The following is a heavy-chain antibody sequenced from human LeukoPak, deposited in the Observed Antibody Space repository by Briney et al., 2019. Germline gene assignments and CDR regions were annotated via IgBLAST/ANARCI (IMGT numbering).Heavy chain of an antibody. CDR2: IYYSGTT. J-gene: IGHJ4*02. CDR1: GGSISSYY. V-gene: IGHV4-59*01. D-gene: IGHD6-13*01. CDR3: ARGVYIAAAQYAY. Sequence: KASETLSLTCTVSGGSISSYYWSWIRQPPGKGLEWIGYIYYSGTTNYNPSLKSRVTISVDTSKNQFSLKLSPVTAADTAVYYCARGVYIAAAQYAYWGQGTLVTVSS.